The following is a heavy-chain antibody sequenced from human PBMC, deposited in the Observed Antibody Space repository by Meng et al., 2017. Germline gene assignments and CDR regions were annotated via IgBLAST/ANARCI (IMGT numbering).Heavy chain of an antibody. Sequence: ASAKVFCNASGYTFTSYCISWVRQAPGQGLEWMVWISAYNGNTNYAQKLQGRVTMTTDTSTSTAHMELRSLRSDDTAVYYCARVPLRFYNWNDLPDYWGQGTLVTVSS. J-gene: IGHJ4*02. D-gene: IGHD1-1*01. CDR2: ISAYNGNT. CDR1: GYTFTSYC. CDR3: ARVPLRFYNWNDLPDY. V-gene: IGHV1-18*01.